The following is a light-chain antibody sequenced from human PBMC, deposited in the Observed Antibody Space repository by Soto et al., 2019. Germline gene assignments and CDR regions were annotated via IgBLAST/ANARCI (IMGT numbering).Light chain of an antibody. J-gene: IGKJ4*01. V-gene: IGKV3-11*01. CDR2: DAS. CDR1: QSVSSN. CDR3: QQRSSWPLT. Sequence: EIVLTQSPATLSLSPGERATLSYRASQSVSSNLAWYQQKPGQAPRLLIYDASNRATGIPARFSGSGSGTDFTLTISSLEPEDFAVYYCQQRSSWPLTFGGGTKVEIK.